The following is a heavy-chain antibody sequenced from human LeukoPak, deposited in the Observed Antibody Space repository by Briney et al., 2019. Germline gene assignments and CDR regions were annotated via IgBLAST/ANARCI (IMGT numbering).Heavy chain of an antibody. D-gene: IGHD2-21*01. Sequence: GRSLRLSCTASGFTFGDYAMSWFRQAPGKGRAWVGFIRSKAKGGTTEYAASVKGTFTISRDDSKSIAYLQMSSLKTEDTAVYYCSDGLDYWGQGTLVTVSS. V-gene: IGHV3-49*03. CDR1: GFTFGDYA. CDR3: SDGLDY. J-gene: IGHJ4*02. CDR2: IRSKAKGGTT.